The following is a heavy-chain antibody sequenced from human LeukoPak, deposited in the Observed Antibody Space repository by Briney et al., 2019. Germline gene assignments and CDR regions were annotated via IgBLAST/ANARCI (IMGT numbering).Heavy chain of an antibody. V-gene: IGHV1-69*13. Sequence: SVTVSCKASGGTFSSYAISWVRQAPGQGLEWMGGIIPIFGTANYAQKFQGRVTITADESTSTAYMELSSLRSEDTAVYYCARDYVDDIPMIKDYWGQGTLVTVSS. D-gene: IGHD2-8*01. CDR3: ARDYVDDIPMIKDY. J-gene: IGHJ4*02. CDR2: IIPIFGTA. CDR1: GGTFSSYA.